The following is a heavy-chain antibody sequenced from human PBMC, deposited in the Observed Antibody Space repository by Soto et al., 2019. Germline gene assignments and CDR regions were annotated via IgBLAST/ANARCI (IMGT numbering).Heavy chain of an antibody. V-gene: IGHV5-51*01. CDR1: GYSFTSYW. CDR2: IYPGDSDT. D-gene: IGHD2-21*02. Sequence: GESLKISCKGSGYSFTSYWIGWVRQMPVKGLEWMGIIYPGDSDTRYSPSFQGQVTISADKSISTAYLQWSSLKASDTAMYYCARLGLVVVTAIPMYYGMDVWGQGTTVTVSS. CDR3: ARLGLVVVTAIPMYYGMDV. J-gene: IGHJ6*02.